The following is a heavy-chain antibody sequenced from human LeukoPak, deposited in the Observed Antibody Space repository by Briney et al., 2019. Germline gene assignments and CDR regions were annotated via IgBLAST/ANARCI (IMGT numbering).Heavy chain of an antibody. Sequence: GGSLRLSCAASGFTFDDYAMHWVRQAPGKGLEGVSGISWNSGSIGYADSVKGRFTISRDNAKNSLYLQMNSLRAEDMALYYCAKGFPVPTITGGAFDIWGQGTMVTASS. CDR1: GFTFDDYA. CDR3: AKGFPVPTITGGAFDI. CDR2: ISWNSGSI. J-gene: IGHJ3*02. D-gene: IGHD5-12*01. V-gene: IGHV3-9*03.